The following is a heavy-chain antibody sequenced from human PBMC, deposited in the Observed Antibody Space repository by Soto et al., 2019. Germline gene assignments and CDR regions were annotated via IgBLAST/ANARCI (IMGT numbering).Heavy chain of an antibody. CDR2: IKSKTDGGTT. V-gene: IGHV3-15*01. Sequence: GGSLRLSCAASGFTFSNAWMSWVRQAPGKGLEWVGRIKSKTDGGTTVYAAPVKGRFTISRDDSKNTLYQQMNSLTTEDPAVYYSTTPGIAVAGPTYYYYGRDVWRQETTVT. J-gene: IGHJ6*02. CDR1: GFTFSNAW. D-gene: IGHD6-19*01. CDR3: TTPGIAVAGPTYYYYGRDV.